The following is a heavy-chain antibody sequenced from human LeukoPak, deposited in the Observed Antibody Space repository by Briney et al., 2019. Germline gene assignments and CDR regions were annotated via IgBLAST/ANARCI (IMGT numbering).Heavy chain of an antibody. Sequence: SETLSLTCTVSGYSISSGYYWGWIRQPPGKGLEWIGSIYHSGSTYYNPSLKSRVTISVDTPKNQFSLKLSSVTAADTAVYYCATPSSSWFDPWGQGTLVTVSS. D-gene: IGHD2-2*01. CDR2: IYHSGST. V-gene: IGHV4-38-2*02. CDR1: GYSISSGYY. CDR3: ATPSSSWFDP. J-gene: IGHJ5*02.